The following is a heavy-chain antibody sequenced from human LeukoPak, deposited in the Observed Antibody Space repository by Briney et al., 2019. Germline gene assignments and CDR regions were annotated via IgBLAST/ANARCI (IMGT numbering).Heavy chain of an antibody. CDR3: ARDGYSRSEGLNY. Sequence: GGSLRLSCAASGFTFSSYSMNWVRQAPGKGLEWVSSISSSSSYIYYADSVKGRFTISRDNAKNSLYLQMNSLRAEDTAVYYCARDGYSRSEGLNYWGQGTLVTVSS. J-gene: IGHJ4*02. D-gene: IGHD6-6*01. CDR1: GFTFSSYS. V-gene: IGHV3-21*01. CDR2: ISSSSSYI.